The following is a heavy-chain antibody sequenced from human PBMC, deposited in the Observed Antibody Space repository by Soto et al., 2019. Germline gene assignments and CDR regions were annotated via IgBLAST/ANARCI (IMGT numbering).Heavy chain of an antibody. Sequence: QLQLQESGPGLVKPSETLSLTCTVSGGSISNNNFFWGWIRQPPGKGLEWVGTVYYTGSPYYNPSPKTRVTMSVDTSKNHFSLKLASVTAADAAVYYSARGVDAVLRLDGNDHWGQGTLVTVSS. J-gene: IGHJ4*02. V-gene: IGHV4-39*02. CDR3: ARGVDAVLRLDGNDH. D-gene: IGHD3-3*02. CDR1: GGSISNNNFF. CDR2: VYYTGSP.